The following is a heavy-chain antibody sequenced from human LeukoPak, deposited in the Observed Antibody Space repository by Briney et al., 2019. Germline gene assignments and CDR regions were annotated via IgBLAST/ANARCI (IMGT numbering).Heavy chain of an antibody. V-gene: IGHV1-18*04. J-gene: IGHJ6*03. Sequence: ASVTVSCKASGYTFTGYYMHWVRQAPGQGLEWMGWISAYNGNTNYAQKLQGRVTMTTDTSTSTAYMELRSLRSDDTAVYYCARAQGYYDILTGYSRYYYYYMDVWGKGTTVTISS. CDR2: ISAYNGNT. CDR1: GYTFTGYY. D-gene: IGHD3-9*01. CDR3: ARAQGYYDILTGYSRYYYYYMDV.